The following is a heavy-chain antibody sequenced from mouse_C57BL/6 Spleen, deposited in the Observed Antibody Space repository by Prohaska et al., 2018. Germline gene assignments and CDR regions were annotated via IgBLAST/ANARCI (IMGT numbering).Heavy chain of an antibody. CDR1: GYTFTSYW. CDR3: ARVRNWSYAMDY. CDR2: IDPSDSYT. Sequence: QVQLQQPRPELVKPGASVKLSCKASGYTFTSYWMQWVKQRHGQGLEWIGEIDPSDSYTNYNQKFKGKATLTVDTSSSTAYMQLSSLTSEDSAVYYCARVRNWSYAMDYWGQGTSVTVSS. V-gene: IGHV1-50*01. J-gene: IGHJ4*01. D-gene: IGHD4-1*02.